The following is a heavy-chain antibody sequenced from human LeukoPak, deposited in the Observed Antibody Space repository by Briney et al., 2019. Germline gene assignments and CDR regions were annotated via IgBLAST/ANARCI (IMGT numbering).Heavy chain of an antibody. D-gene: IGHD2-15*01. CDR1: GFTFSSYG. Sequence: GRSLRLSCAASGFTFSSYGMHWVRQAPGKRLEWVAVIWSDGSNKYYADSVKGRFTISRDNSKNTLYLQMNSLRAEDTAVYYCARGGRFCSGGSCYNWFDPWGQGTLVTVSS. CDR3: ARGGRFCSGGSCYNWFDP. J-gene: IGHJ5*02. CDR2: IWSDGSNK. V-gene: IGHV3-33*01.